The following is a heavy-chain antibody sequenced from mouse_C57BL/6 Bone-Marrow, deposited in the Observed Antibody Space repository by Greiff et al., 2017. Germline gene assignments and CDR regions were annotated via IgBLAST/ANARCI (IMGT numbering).Heavy chain of an antibody. CDR3: ARVGYSWFAY. CDR1: GFTFSDYY. CDR2: ISNGGGST. J-gene: IGHJ3*01. V-gene: IGHV5-12*01. Sequence: EVQLVESGGGLVQPGGSLKLSCAASGFTFSDYYMYWVRQTPEKRLEWVAYISNGGGSTYYPDTVKGRFTISRDNAKNTLYLQMSRLKSEDTAMYYCARVGYSWFAYWGQGTLVTVSA. D-gene: IGHD2-3*01.